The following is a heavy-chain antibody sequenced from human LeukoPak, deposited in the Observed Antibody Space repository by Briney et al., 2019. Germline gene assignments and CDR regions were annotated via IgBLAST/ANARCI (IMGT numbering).Heavy chain of an antibody. Sequence: GESLKISCKGSGYSFTSNWIGWVRQMPGKGLEWMGRIDPSDSYTNYSPSFQGHVTISADKSITTAYLQWSSLKASDTAMHYCARGTQTGYISGWHKEWGLGTQVTVSS. CDR1: GYSFTSNW. D-gene: IGHD6-19*01. J-gene: IGHJ4*02. CDR2: IDPSDSYT. CDR3: ARGTQTGYISGWHKE. V-gene: IGHV5-10-1*01.